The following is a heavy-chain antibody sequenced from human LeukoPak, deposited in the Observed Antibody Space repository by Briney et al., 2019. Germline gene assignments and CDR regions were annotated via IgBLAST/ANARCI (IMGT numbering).Heavy chain of an antibody. V-gene: IGHV1-2*02. Sequence: ASVRVPCKTSVFVPSAYQIHCLPQAPGQGLEWMGWIDRNSGGTNIAQKFQCRVTMTRDTSMTTVYMDLTGLTSDDTAIYLCARGEIWYLGLDYWGQGTLVTVSS. D-gene: IGHD6-13*01. CDR2: IDRNSGGT. CDR3: ARGEIWYLGLDY. J-gene: IGHJ4*02. CDR1: VFVPSAYQ.